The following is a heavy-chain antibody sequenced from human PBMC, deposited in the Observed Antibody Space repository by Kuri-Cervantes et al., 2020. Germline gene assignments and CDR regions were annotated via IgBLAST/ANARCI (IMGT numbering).Heavy chain of an antibody. CDR3: ARRPPQSAFDV. CDR1: GGSISSYY. Sequence: SETLSLTCTVSGGSISSYYWSWIRQPPGKGLEWIGYIFYIGSTNYNPSLKSRVTISVDTSKNQFSLKLSSVTAADTAVYYCARRPPQSAFDVWGQGTMVTVSS. V-gene: IGHV4-59*08. CDR2: IFYIGST. J-gene: IGHJ3*01.